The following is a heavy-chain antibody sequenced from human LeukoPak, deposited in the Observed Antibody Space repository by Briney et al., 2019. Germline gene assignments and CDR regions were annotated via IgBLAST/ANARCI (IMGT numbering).Heavy chain of an antibody. D-gene: IGHD2-2*01. CDR3: ARDRIVVVPAAGFDP. Sequence: ASVKVSCKASGYTFTGYYMHWVRQAPGQGLEWMGWINPNSGGTNYAQKFQGRVTMTRDTSISTAYMELSRLRSDDTAVYYCARDRIVVVPAAGFDPWGQGTLVTVSS. V-gene: IGHV1-2*02. CDR1: GYTFTGYY. J-gene: IGHJ5*02. CDR2: INPNSGGT.